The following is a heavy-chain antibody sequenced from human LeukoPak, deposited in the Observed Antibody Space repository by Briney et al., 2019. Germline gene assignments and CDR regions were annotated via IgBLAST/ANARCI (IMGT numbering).Heavy chain of an antibody. CDR3: ARVEVRVAAAMGPYYYYYCMDV. CDR1: GYTFTGYY. J-gene: IGHJ6*03. D-gene: IGHD6-13*01. CDR2: INHNSGGT. V-gene: IGHV1-2*02. Sequence: ASVKVSCKASGYTFTGYYMHWVRQAPGQGLEWMGWINHNSGGTNYAQKFQGRVTMTRDTSISTAYMELSRLRSDDTAVYYCARVEVRVAAAMGPYYYYYCMDVWGKGTTVTVSS.